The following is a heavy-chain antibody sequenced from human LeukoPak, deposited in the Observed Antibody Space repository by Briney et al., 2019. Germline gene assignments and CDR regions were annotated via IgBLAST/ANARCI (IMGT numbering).Heavy chain of an antibody. CDR3: ARLTDLGLPDAFDI. J-gene: IGHJ3*02. CDR2: IYYSGST. Sequence: SETLSLTCIVSGGSISGYFWSWIRQPPGKGLEWIGFIYYSGSTNYDPSLKSRVTISVDTSKNQFSLNLSSVTAADTAVYYCARLTDLGLPDAFDIWGRGTLVTVSS. CDR1: GGSISGYF. V-gene: IGHV4-59*08. D-gene: IGHD4/OR15-4a*01.